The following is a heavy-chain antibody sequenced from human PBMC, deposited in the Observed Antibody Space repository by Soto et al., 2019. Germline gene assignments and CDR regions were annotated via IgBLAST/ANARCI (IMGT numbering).Heavy chain of an antibody. CDR1: GGSFSGYS. V-gene: IGHV4-34*01. CDR2: INHSGST. J-gene: IGHJ4*02. D-gene: IGHD2-8*02. CDR3: ARDKITGLFDY. Sequence: QVQLQQWGAGLLKPSETLSLTCAVYGGSFSGYSWTWIRQPPGTGLEWIGEINHSGSTNYNPSLKXXATISVDTSKNQFSLKLTSVTAADTAVYYCARDKITGLFDYWGQGTLVTVSS.